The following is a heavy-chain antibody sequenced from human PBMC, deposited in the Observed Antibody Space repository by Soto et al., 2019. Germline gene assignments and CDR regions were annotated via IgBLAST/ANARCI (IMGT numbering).Heavy chain of an antibody. Sequence: ASVKVSCKASGYTFTGYYMHWVRQAPGQGLEWMGWINPNSGGTNYAQKFQGWVTMTRDTSISTAYMELSRLRPDDTAVYYCARSLGYCTNGVCYNQSTGHYYYYGMEVLGQGTTVNVSS. CDR2: INPNSGGT. CDR1: GYTFTGYY. J-gene: IGHJ6*01. D-gene: IGHD2-8*01. CDR3: ARSLGYCTNGVCYNQSTGHYYYYGMEV. V-gene: IGHV1-2*04.